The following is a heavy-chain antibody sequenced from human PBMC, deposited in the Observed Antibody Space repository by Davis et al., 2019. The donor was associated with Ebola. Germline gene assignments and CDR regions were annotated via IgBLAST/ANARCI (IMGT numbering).Heavy chain of an antibody. J-gene: IGHJ6*02. V-gene: IGHV3-66*02. Sequence: PGGSLRLSCAASGFTVSSNYMSWVRQAPGKGLEWVSLMYSGGRTDYADSVKGRFTISRDSSKNTLYLQMNSLRGDDAAVYHCARGKRTPMGLYVMDVWGQGTTVTVSS. CDR3: ARGKRTPMGLYVMDV. D-gene: IGHD2-15*01. CDR1: GFTVSSNY. CDR2: MYSGGRT.